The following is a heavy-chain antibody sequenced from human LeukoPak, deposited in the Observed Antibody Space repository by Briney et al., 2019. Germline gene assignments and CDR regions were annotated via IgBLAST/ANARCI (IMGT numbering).Heavy chain of an antibody. Sequence: ASVNVSCKASGYTFTDYDFNWVRQAPGQGLGWMGWMKSNNGHTGYAQKFQGRVTMTRDTSISTAYMELSSLTFEDTAVYYCASVYNYGMDVWGQGTTVIVSS. CDR2: MKSNNGHT. J-gene: IGHJ6*02. V-gene: IGHV1-8*01. CDR1: GYTFTDYD. CDR3: ASVYNYGMDV.